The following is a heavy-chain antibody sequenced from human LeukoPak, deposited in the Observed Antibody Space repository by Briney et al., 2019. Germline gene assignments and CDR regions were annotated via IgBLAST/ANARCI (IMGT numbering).Heavy chain of an antibody. J-gene: IGHJ4*02. V-gene: IGHV3-73*01. D-gene: IGHD3-3*01. CDR3: TRADDFWSGYYNPYYFDY. CDR2: IRSKANSYAT. CDR1: GFTFSGSA. Sequence: PGGSLRLSCAASGFTFSGSAMHWVRQASGRGLEWVGRIRSKANSYATAYAASVKGRFTISRDDSKNTAYLKINSLKTEDTAVYYCTRADDFWSGYYNPYYFDYWGQGTLVTVSS.